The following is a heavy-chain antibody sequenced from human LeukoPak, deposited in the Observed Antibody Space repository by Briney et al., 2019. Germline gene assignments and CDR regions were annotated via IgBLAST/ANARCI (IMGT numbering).Heavy chain of an antibody. CDR1: GFTFSSYS. Sequence: GGSLRLSCAAAGFTFSSYSMNWVRQAPGKGLEWVSSISSSSSYIYYADSVKGRFTISRDNSKNTLYLQMNSLSAEDTAVYYCARVLGFGSPPAYWGQGTQVFVSS. D-gene: IGHD3-10*01. V-gene: IGHV3-21*01. CDR3: ARVLGFGSPPAY. CDR2: ISSSSSYI. J-gene: IGHJ4*02.